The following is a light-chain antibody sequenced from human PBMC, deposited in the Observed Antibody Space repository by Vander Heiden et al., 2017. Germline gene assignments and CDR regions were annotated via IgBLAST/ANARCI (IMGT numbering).Light chain of an antibody. CDR3: SSYTSSSTPHVV. J-gene: IGLJ2*01. Sequence: QSALTQPASVSGSPGQSITISCTATSSDAGGYNYVSWYQQHPGKAPKLMIYDVSNRPSGVSNRFSGSKSGNTASLTISGLQAEDEADYYCSSYTSSSTPHVVFGGGTKLTVL. V-gene: IGLV2-14*01. CDR1: SSDAGGYNY. CDR2: DVS.